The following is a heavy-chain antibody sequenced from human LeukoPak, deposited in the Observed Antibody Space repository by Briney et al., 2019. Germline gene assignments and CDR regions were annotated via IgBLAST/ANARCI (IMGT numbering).Heavy chain of an antibody. Sequence: GGSLRLSCAASGFTLSSYAMSWVRQAPGKGLEWVSATSSSDAGTYYTDSVKGRFTISRDNSKNTLYLQINSLRGEDTAVYYCAKDGRWLQDHFDYWGQGTLVTVSS. CDR1: GFTLSSYA. D-gene: IGHD5-24*01. V-gene: IGHV3-23*01. CDR3: AKDGRWLQDHFDY. CDR2: TSSSDAGT. J-gene: IGHJ4*02.